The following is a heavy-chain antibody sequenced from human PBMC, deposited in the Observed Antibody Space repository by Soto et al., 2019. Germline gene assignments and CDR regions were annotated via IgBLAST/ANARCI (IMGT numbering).Heavy chain of an antibody. D-gene: IGHD3-22*01. CDR3: ASRGGNYDSGGQRVDV. CDR1: GFTFSNYA. Sequence: EVQLTESGGGLVQPGGSLRLSRTASGFTFSNYAMNWVRQAPGKGLEWVSYISSSSTTIYYADSVKGRFTISRDNAKNSLYLQMTSLREEDTAMYYCASRGGNYDSGGQRVDVWGPGTKVTVSS. V-gene: IGHV3-48*02. J-gene: IGHJ3*01. CDR2: ISSSSTTI.